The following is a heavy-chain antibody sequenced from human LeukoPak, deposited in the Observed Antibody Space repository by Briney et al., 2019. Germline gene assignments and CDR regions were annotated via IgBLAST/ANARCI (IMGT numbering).Heavy chain of an antibody. J-gene: IGHJ6*03. CDR3: ARCNYGSGSYYYYYYMDV. Sequence: SETLSLTCAVYGGSFSGYYWSWISQPPGKGLEWIGEINHSGSTNYNPSLKSRVTISVDTSKNQFSLKLSSVTAADTAVYYCARCNYGSGSYYYYYYMDVWGKGTTVTVSS. CDR1: GGSFSGYY. CDR2: INHSGST. D-gene: IGHD3-10*01. V-gene: IGHV4-34*01.